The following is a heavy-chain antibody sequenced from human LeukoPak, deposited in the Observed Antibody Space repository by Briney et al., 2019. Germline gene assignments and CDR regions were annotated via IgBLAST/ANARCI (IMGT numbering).Heavy chain of an antibody. J-gene: IGHJ6*03. CDR3: AKSPVTNAPYYYYMDV. CDR1: GFTFSSNA. Sequence: QSGGSLRLSCAASGFTFSSNAIHWVRQAPGKGLEWVAVISYDGSKKFYADSVKGRFTISRDNSKNTLYLQMNSLRADDTAVYYCAKSPVTNAPYYYYMDVWGNGTTVTVSS. CDR2: ISYDGSKK. V-gene: IGHV3-30*07. D-gene: IGHD4-11*01.